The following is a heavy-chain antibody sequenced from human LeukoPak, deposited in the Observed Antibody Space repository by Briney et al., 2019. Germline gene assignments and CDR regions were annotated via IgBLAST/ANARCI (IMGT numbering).Heavy chain of an antibody. CDR1: GLTFSGAD. Sequence: GGSLRLSCAASGLTFSGADMHWVRQASGKGLEWVGRIRTKGNRYATAYAASVKGRFTISRDDSKNTAYLQMTSLKTEDTAVYYCIHYGSGSYSTDYWGQGTLVTVSS. J-gene: IGHJ4*02. V-gene: IGHV3-73*01. D-gene: IGHD3-10*01. CDR3: IHYGSGSYSTDY. CDR2: IRTKGNRYAT.